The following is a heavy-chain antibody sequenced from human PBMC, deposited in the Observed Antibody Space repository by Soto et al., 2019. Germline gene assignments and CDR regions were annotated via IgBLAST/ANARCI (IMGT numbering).Heavy chain of an antibody. CDR1: GFTFSSYA. CDR3: AKAVAVGYYYYGMDV. D-gene: IGHD6-19*01. Sequence: GGSLRLSCAASGFTFSSYAMSWVRQAPGKGLEWVSAISGSGGSTYYADSVKGRFTISRDNSKNTLYPQMNSLRAEDTAVYYCAKAVAVGYYYYGMDVWGQGTTVTVSS. V-gene: IGHV3-23*01. CDR2: ISGSGGST. J-gene: IGHJ6*02.